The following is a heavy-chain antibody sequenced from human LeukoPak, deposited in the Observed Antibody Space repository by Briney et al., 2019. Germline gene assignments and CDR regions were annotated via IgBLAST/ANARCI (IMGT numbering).Heavy chain of an antibody. CDR2: IYSGGST. CDR1: GFTVSSNY. J-gene: IGHJ4*02. D-gene: IGHD3-10*02. V-gene: IGHV3-53*01. CDR3: AKDTVRGRAGDY. Sequence: GGSLRLSCAASGFTVSSNYMSWVRQAPGKGLEWVSVIYSGGSTYYADSVKGRFTISRDNSKNTVYLQMNSLRVEDTAVYYCAKDTVRGRAGDYWGQGTLVAVSS.